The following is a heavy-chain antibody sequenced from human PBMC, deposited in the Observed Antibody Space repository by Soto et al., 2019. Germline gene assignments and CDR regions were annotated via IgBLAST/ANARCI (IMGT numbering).Heavy chain of an antibody. V-gene: IGHV4-34*01. CDR2: INHSGST. D-gene: IGHD5-12*01. Sequence: SETLSLTCAVYGGSFSGYYWSWIRQPPGKGLEWIGEINHSGSTNYNPSLKSRVTISVDTSKNQFSLKLSSVTAADTAVYYCARLIRATIYYYYGMDVWGQGTTVTVSS. J-gene: IGHJ6*02. CDR3: ARLIRATIYYYYGMDV. CDR1: GGSFSGYY.